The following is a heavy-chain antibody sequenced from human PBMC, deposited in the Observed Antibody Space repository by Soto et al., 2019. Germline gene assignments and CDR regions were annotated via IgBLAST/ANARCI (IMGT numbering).Heavy chain of an antibody. CDR1: GYTFIAHF. J-gene: IGHJ5*02. CDR2: IYPDTGGT. CDR3: VRAQSRQLLLAWFDA. D-gene: IGHD2-2*01. Sequence: QVQLVQSGAEVKKPGASVTVSCEASGYTFIAHFIHWVRQAPGQGLEWMGWIYPDTGGTNYAQKLRDRVTMTRDTSVSTAYMEVNGLKSDDTAVYYCVRAQSRQLLLAWFDAWGQGTLVTVSS. V-gene: IGHV1-2*02.